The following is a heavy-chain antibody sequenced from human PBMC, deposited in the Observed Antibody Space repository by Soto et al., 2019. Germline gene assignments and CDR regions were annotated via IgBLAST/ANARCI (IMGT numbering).Heavy chain of an antibody. Sequence: SVKLSCTASGYTISGYFMHWGLQAPGQGLTWMGWINPNSGATKYAQKFQGRVTLSRDTSIRTAYMELTGLRSDDTAVYYWSMVGGTILSTLFWCQGILVSVA. V-gene: IGHV1-2*02. D-gene: IGHD3-10*01. J-gene: IGHJ4*02. CDR2: INPNSGAT. CDR1: GYTISGYF. CDR3: SMVGGTILSTLF.